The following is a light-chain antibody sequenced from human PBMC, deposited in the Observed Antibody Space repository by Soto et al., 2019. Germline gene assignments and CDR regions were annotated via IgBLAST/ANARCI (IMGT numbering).Light chain of an antibody. J-gene: IGLJ1*01. Sequence: QSALTQPPSASGSPGQSVTISCTGTSSDVGGYNYVSWYQQHPGKVPKLMVYEVNKRPSGVPDRFSGSKSGNTASLTVSGIQAEDEADYYCTSYAGGNIVFGTGTKLTVL. CDR1: SSDVGGYNY. V-gene: IGLV2-8*01. CDR2: EVN. CDR3: TSYAGGNIV.